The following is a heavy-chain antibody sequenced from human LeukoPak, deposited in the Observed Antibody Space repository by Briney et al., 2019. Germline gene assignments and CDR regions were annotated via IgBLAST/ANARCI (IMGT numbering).Heavy chain of an antibody. V-gene: IGHV4-30-4*01. D-gene: IGHD6-13*01. J-gene: IGHJ3*02. CDR1: GGSISSGDYY. CDR3: ANGLAAADDAFDI. Sequence: SQTLSLTCTVSGGSISSGDYYWSWIRQPPGKGLEWIGNIYHSGSTHYNPSLKSRITISGDTSKNQFSLKLSSVSAADTAVYYCANGLAAADDAFDIWGQGTVVIVSS. CDR2: IYHSGST.